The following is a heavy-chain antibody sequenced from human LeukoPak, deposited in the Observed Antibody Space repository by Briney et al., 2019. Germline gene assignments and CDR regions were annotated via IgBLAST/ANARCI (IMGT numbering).Heavy chain of an antibody. CDR1: GYTFTGSY. V-gene: IGHV1-2*02. CDR3: ARGVISPLDY. D-gene: IGHD2-21*01. Sequence: GASVKVSCKASGYTFTGSYIHWVRQAPGQGLEWMGWINPNSGGTSSAQKFQGRVTMTRDTSVSTAYMELSRLRSDDTALYYCARGVISPLDYWGQGTLVTVSS. CDR2: INPNSGGT. J-gene: IGHJ4*02.